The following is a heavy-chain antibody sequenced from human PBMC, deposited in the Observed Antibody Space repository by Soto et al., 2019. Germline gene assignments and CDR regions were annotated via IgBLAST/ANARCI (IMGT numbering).Heavy chain of an antibody. Sequence: SQTLSLTCAVSGGSISSGGYSWGWIRQPPGQGLEWIGEIYHSGSANYNPSLKSRVIISVDKSKNQFSLKLNSVTAADTAVYYCARGSTTVVTPNWFDPWGQGTLVTVSS. CDR1: GGSISSGGYS. V-gene: IGHV4-30-2*01. CDR2: IYHSGSA. J-gene: IGHJ5*02. D-gene: IGHD4-17*01. CDR3: ARGSTTVVTPNWFDP.